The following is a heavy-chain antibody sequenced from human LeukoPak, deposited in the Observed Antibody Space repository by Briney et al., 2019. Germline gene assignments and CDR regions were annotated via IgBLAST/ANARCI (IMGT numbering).Heavy chain of an antibody. Sequence: GGSLRLSCAASGFTFSSYSMNWVRQAPGRGLEWVSYISSSSSTIYYADSVKGRFNISRDNAKNSLYLQMNSRRAEDTAVYYCARRISSSSGNYWGQGTLVTVSS. CDR3: ARRISSSSGNY. D-gene: IGHD3-3*02. CDR1: GFTFSSYS. J-gene: IGHJ4*02. CDR2: ISSSSSTI. V-gene: IGHV3-48*04.